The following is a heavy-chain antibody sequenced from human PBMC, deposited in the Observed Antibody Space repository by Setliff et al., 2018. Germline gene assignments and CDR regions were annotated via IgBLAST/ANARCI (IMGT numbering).Heavy chain of an antibody. CDR2: IYSSGST. Sequence: NPSETLSLTCTVSGGSISSSYWSWIRQPPGKGLEWIGYIYSSGSTNYNPSLKSRVTISVDTSKNQFSLKLSSVTAADTAVYYCARAAKYDSSSYYGLWLDPWGQGTLVTVSS. CDR1: GGSISSSY. V-gene: IGHV4-59*01. D-gene: IGHD3-22*01. J-gene: IGHJ5*02. CDR3: ARAAKYDSSSYYGLWLDP.